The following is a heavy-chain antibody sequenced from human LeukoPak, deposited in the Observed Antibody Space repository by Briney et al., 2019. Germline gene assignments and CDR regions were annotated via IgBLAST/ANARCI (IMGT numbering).Heavy chain of an antibody. D-gene: IGHD3-22*01. V-gene: IGHV4-34*01. CDR2: INHSGST. CDR1: GGSFSGYY. J-gene: IGHJ6*02. CDR3: ARGYYYDSSGYSYYYYYGMDV. Sequence: PAETLSLTCAVYGGSFSGYYWSWIRQPPGKGLEWIGEINHSGSTNYNPSLKSRVTISVDTSKNQFSLKLSSVTAADTAVYYCARGYYYDSSGYSYYYYYGMDVWGQGTRVTVSS.